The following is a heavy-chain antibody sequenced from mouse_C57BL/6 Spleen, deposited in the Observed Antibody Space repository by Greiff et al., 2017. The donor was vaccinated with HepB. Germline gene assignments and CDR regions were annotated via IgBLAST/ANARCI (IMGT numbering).Heavy chain of an antibody. D-gene: IGHD1-1*01. V-gene: IGHV5-4*01. CDR1: GFTFSSYA. J-gene: IGHJ1*03. CDR2: ISDGGSYT. Sequence: EVKLMESGGGLVKPGGSLKLSCAASGFTFSSYAMSWVRQTPEKRLEWVATISDGGSYTYYPDNVKGRFTISRDNAKNNLYLQMSHLKSEDTAMYYCARDGGSSYSWYFDVWGTGTTVTVSS. CDR3: ARDGGSSYSWYFDV.